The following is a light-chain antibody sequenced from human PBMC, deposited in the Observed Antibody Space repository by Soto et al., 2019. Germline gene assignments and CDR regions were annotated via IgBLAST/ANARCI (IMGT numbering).Light chain of an antibody. Sequence: DLEVTQSPSTLSGCVGDRVTITCRASQTISSWLAWYQQKPGKAPKLLIYKASTLKSGVPSRFSGSGSGTEFTLTISSLQPEDFATYYCLQHNTSPLTSAGGAKVDIK. J-gene: IGKJ4*01. V-gene: IGKV1-5*03. CDR3: LQHNTSPLT. CDR2: KAS. CDR1: QTISSW.